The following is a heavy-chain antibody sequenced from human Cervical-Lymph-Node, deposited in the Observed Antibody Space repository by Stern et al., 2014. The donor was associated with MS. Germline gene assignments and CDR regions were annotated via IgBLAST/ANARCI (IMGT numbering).Heavy chain of an antibody. J-gene: IGHJ4*02. CDR3: ARGATINDFDF. V-gene: IGHV4-31*03. D-gene: IGHD5-12*01. Sequence: QVQLVESGPGLVKPSQTVSLTCTVSGASVSSSGYYWSWIRQHPGKGLEWVGYIYYTGSTYYNPSLKSRVTISLDTSNNRFSLRLNSVTAADTAVYFCARGATINDFDFWGQGTLVTVSS. CDR1: GASVSSSGYY. CDR2: IYYTGST.